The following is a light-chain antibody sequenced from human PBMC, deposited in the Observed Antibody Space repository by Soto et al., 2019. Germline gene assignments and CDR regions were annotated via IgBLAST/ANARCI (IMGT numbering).Light chain of an antibody. CDR1: QAIRND. CDR3: QQSYNTLTWT. CDR2: DAS. J-gene: IGKJ1*01. Sequence: DIQMTQSPSSLSASVGDRVTITCRASQAIRNDLGWYRQKPGEAPRVLIYDASTLQTGVPSRFSGSGYGTDFTLTISSLQPEDFASYYCQQSYNTLTWTFGQGTKVDIK. V-gene: IGKV1-39*01.